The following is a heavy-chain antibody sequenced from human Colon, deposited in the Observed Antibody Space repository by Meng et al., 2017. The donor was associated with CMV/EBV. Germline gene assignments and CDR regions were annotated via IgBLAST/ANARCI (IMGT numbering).Heavy chain of an antibody. D-gene: IGHD3-9*01. CDR1: GFTFDDYA. Sequence: EVELVESGGGMGRPGESLRLSCATSGFTFDDYAMSWVRQVPGKGLEWVCGINWNGGITGYADSVKGRFTISRDNAKNSLFLQMNSLRAEDTASYHCVRDRRNILGWFDPWGQGTLVTVPS. CDR2: INWNGGIT. CDR3: VRDRRNILGWFDP. J-gene: IGHJ5*02. V-gene: IGHV3-20*01.